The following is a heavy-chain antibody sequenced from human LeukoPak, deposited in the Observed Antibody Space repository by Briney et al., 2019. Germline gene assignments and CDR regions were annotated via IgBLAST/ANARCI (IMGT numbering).Heavy chain of an antibody. Sequence: ASVKVSCKASGYTFTSYAMNWVRQAPGQGLEWMGWINTNTGNPTYAQGFTGRFVFSLDTSVSTAYLQISSLKAEDTAVYYCARYDFWSGTPYFDPWGQGTLVTVSS. V-gene: IGHV7-4-1*02. D-gene: IGHD3-3*01. CDR3: ARYDFWSGTPYFDP. J-gene: IGHJ5*02. CDR2: INTNTGNP. CDR1: GYTFTSYA.